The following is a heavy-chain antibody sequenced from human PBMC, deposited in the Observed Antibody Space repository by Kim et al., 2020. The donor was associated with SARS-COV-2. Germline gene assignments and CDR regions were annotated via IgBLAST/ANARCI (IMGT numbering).Heavy chain of an antibody. Sequence: FQGRVTITRDTSASTAYMELSSLRSEDTAVYYCASEKWLDWGYYYYGMDVWGQGTTVTVSS. V-gene: IGHV1-3*01. CDR3: ASEKWLDWGYYYYGMDV. D-gene: IGHD3-22*01. J-gene: IGHJ6*02.